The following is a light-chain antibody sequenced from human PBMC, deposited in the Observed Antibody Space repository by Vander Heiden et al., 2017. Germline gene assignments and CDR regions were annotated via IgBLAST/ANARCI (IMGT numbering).Light chain of an antibody. J-gene: IGKJ2*01. V-gene: IGKV2-28*01. CDR3: RRAPQTPYT. CDR2: LRS. CDR1: PGLLHSTGYNY. Sequence: DIVMTQSPLSLPVTPGEPAPISCRSSPGLLHSTGYNYLHWYLRKPGQFPQLLIYLRSNRASGVPDGFSGSGSGTDFTLKISRVEVEDVRVYSCRRAPQTPYTFGQGTKVDIK.